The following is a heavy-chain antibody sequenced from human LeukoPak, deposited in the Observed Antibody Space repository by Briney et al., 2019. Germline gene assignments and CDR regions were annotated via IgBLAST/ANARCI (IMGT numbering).Heavy chain of an antibody. V-gene: IGHV3-7*01. CDR1: GFTFDTYN. J-gene: IGHJ4*02. CDR2: IQQDGSEK. Sequence: GGSLRLSCAASGFTFDTYNFNWVRQAPGKGLEWVANIQQDGSEKYYVDSVKGRFTISRDNAKNSLYLQMNSLRAEDTAVYYCAKLILTGYFGFDYWGQGTLVTVSS. D-gene: IGHD3-9*01. CDR3: AKLILTGYFGFDY.